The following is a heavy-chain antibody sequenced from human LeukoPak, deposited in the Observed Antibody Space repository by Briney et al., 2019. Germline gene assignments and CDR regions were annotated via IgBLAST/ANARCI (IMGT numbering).Heavy chain of an antibody. CDR1: GFTFSSYS. CDR3: ARPLSGSHSAFDI. Sequence: PGGSLRLSCAASGFTFSSYSMNWVRQAPGKGLEWVSSISSSSSYIYYADSVKGRFTISRDNAKNSLYLQMNSLRAEDTAVYYCARPLSGSHSAFDIWGQGTMDTVSS. J-gene: IGHJ3*02. D-gene: IGHD6-25*01. V-gene: IGHV3-21*01. CDR2: ISSSSSYI.